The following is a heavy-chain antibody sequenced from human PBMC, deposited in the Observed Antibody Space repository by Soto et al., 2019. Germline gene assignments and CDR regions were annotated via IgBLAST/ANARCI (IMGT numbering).Heavy chain of an antibody. D-gene: IGHD2-2*01. CDR3: AKATRYCTSTTCPPYYCGMDV. CDR1: GFTFSSYG. CDR2: TSYDGSNK. V-gene: IGHV3-30*18. J-gene: IGHJ6*02. Sequence: QGQLVESGGGVVQPGRSLRLSCAASGFTFSSYGMHWVRQAPGKGLEWVAVTSYDGSNKYYGDSVKGRFTISRDNSKNTLYLQMNSLRAEDTAVYYCAKATRYCTSTTCPPYYCGMDVWGRGTTVAVSS.